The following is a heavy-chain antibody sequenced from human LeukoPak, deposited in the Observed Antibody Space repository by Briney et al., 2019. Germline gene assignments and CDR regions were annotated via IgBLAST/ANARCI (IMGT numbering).Heavy chain of an antibody. CDR1: GFTFSSYA. CDR3: AKARSSGDYFDY. CDR2: ISGSGGST. Sequence: YPGGSLRLSCAASGFTFSSYAMSWVRQAPGKGLEWVSAISGSGGSTYYADSVKGRFTISRDNSKNTLYLQMNSLRAEDTAVYYCAKARSSGDYFDYWGQGTLVTVSS. D-gene: IGHD6-25*01. J-gene: IGHJ4*02. V-gene: IGHV3-23*01.